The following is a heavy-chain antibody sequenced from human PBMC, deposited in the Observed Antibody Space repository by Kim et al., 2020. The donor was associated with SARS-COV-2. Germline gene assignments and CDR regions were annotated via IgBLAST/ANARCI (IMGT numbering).Heavy chain of an antibody. CDR2: IYHSGST. V-gene: IGHV4-34*01. J-gene: IGHJ6*03. D-gene: IGHD3-16*01. Sequence: SETLSLTCAVYDGSLSGHYWSWIRQPPVKGLEWIGEIYHSGSTRYNPSLKSRVTMSVDTSKNQFSLKLSSVTAADTAVYYCASSLGELYMDVWGKGTTVT. CDR3: ASSLGELYMDV. CDR1: DGSLSGHY.